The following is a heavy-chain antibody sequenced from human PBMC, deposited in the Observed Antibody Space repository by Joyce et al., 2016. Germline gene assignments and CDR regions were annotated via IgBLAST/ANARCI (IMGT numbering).Heavy chain of an antibody. D-gene: IGHD6-13*01. J-gene: IGHJ5*02. CDR3: TRGSGTGWFDP. V-gene: IGHV3-7*03. Sequence: EVYLVESGGGLVQPGGSLRLSCAASGFSFRYCWMDWVGQAPGKGLEWVAQINEDGSEKNYMDSLRGRFTISRDNAKNSVDLQINSLRVEDTAVYYCTRGSGTGWFDPWGQGTLVTVSS. CDR1: GFSFRYCW. CDR2: INEDGSEK.